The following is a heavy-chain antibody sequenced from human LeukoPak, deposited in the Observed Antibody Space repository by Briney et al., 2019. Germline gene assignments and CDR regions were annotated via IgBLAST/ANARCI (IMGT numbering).Heavy chain of an antibody. Sequence: GGSLRLSCAASGFTFSDYYMSWIRQAPGKGLEWVSYISSSGSTIYYADSVKGRFTIPRDHAKNSLFLQMNSLRAEDTAVYYCARDYYDSPHDIWGQGTMVTVSS. V-gene: IGHV3-11*01. D-gene: IGHD3-22*01. CDR2: ISSSGSTI. CDR1: GFTFSDYY. J-gene: IGHJ3*02. CDR3: ARDYYDSPHDI.